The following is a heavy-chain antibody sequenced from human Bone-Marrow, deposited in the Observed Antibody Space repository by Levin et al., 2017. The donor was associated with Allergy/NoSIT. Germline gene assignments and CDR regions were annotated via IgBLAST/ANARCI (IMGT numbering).Heavy chain of an antibody. Sequence: GESLKISCKASGYTFTSYAMNWVRQAPGQGPEWIGWINTKTGTPTYAQGFTGRFVFSLDTSVSTAYLEIHSLKAEDTAVYYCARGFLEWLFLSDVGKNYVDPWGQGTLVTVSS. CDR2: INTKTGTP. J-gene: IGHJ5*02. V-gene: IGHV7-4-1*01. CDR3: ARGFLEWLFLSDVGKNYVDP. D-gene: IGHD3-3*01. CDR1: GYTFTSYA.